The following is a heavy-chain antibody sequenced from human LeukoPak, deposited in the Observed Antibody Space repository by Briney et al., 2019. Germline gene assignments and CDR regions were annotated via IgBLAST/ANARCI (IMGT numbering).Heavy chain of an antibody. CDR2: INHSGST. CDR3: ARGLIAAAPVDY. D-gene: IGHD6-13*01. Sequence: SETLSLTCTVSGGSISSYYWSWIRQPPGKGLEWIGEINHSGSTNYNPSLKSRVTISVDTSKNQFSLKLSSVTAADTAVYYCARGLIAAAPVDYWGQGTLVTVSS. CDR1: GGSISSYY. J-gene: IGHJ4*02. V-gene: IGHV4-34*01.